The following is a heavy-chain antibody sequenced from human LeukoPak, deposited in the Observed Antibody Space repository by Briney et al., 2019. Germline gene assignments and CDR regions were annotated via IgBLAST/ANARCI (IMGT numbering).Heavy chain of an antibody. CDR3: ARAWSGYYSLYYYYGMDV. J-gene: IGHJ6*02. D-gene: IGHD3-3*01. Sequence: SETLSLTCTVSGGSINSYYWGWIRQPPEKGLEWIGYIYYSGSTTYNPSLKSRVTISVDTSKNQFSLKLSSVTAADTAVYYCARAWSGYYSLYYYYGMDVWGQGTTVTVSS. CDR1: GGSINSYY. V-gene: IGHV4-59*01. CDR2: IYYSGST.